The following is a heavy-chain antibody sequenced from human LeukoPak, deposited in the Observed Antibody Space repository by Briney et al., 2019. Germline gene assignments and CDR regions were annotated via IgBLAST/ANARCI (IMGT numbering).Heavy chain of an antibody. CDR2: INHSGST. Sequence: SETLSLTCAVYGGSFSGYYWSWIRQPPGKGLEWIGEINHSGSTNYNPSLKSRVTISVDTSKNQFSLKLSSVTAADTAVCYCARWGDDYYDSSGYPRGVDYWGQGTLVTVSS. J-gene: IGHJ4*02. CDR1: GGSFSGYY. CDR3: ARWGDDYYDSSGYPRGVDY. V-gene: IGHV4-34*01. D-gene: IGHD3-22*01.